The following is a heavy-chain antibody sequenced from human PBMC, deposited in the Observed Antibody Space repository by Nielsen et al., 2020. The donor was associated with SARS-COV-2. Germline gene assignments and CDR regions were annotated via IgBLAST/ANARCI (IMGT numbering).Heavy chain of an antibody. J-gene: IGHJ6*02. D-gene: IGHD6-19*01. CDR2: IKQDGSEK. CDR3: ARDMEAVAGTTWYYGMDV. Sequence: GESLKISCAASGFTFSSYWMSWVRQAPGKGLEWVANIKQDGSEKYYVDSVKGRFTISRDNAKNSLYLQMNSLRAEDTAVYYCARDMEAVAGTTWYYGMDVWGQGTTVTVSS. CDR1: GFTFSSYW. V-gene: IGHV3-7*03.